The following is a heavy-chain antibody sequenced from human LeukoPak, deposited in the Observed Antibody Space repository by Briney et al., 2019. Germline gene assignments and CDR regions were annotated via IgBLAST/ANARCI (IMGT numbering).Heavy chain of an antibody. Sequence: SETLSLTCAVYGGSFSGYYWSWIRQPPGKGLEWIGYIYTSGSTNYNPSLKSRVTISVDTSKNQFSLKLSSVTAADTAVYYCARSARYDFWSGYAFDYWGQGTLVTVSS. CDR1: GGSFSGYY. D-gene: IGHD3-3*01. CDR3: ARSARYDFWSGYAFDY. CDR2: IYTSGST. J-gene: IGHJ4*02. V-gene: IGHV4-4*09.